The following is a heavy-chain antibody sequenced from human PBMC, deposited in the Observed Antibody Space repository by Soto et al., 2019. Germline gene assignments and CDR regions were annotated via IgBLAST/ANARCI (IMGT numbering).Heavy chain of an antibody. CDR1: GLTLRSYW. CDR3: VRDMRLWRLDC. V-gene: IGHV3-74*03. J-gene: IGHJ4*02. D-gene: IGHD2-21*01. CDR2: INTDGSVA. Sequence: GRSLRLSCAESGLTLRSYWMHWVRQAPGKGLVWVSRINTDGSVAMYVDSVKGRFTISRDNAKNTLYLHMNSLRAEDTAVYYYVRDMRLWRLDCLGQGTLVTVSS.